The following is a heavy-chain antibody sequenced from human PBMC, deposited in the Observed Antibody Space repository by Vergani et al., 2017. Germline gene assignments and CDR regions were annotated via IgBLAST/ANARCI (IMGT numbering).Heavy chain of an antibody. D-gene: IGHD5-18*01. CDR2: ISSSSSYI. CDR3: ARDRGDTAMDLDH. J-gene: IGHJ4*02. CDR1: GFTFSSYS. Sequence: EVQLVESGGGLVKPGGSLRLSCAASGFTFSSYSMNWVRQAPGKGLEWVSSISSSSSYIYYADSVKGRFTISRDNAKNSLYLQMNSLRAEDTAVYYCARDRGDTAMDLDHWGQGTLVTVSS. V-gene: IGHV3-21*01.